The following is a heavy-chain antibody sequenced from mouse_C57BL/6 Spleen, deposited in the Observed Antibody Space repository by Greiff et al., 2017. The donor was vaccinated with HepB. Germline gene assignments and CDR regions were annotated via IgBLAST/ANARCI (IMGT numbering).Heavy chain of an antibody. J-gene: IGHJ2*01. CDR2: IYPGSGNT. D-gene: IGHD1-1*01. Sequence: QVQLQQSGAELVRPGASVKLSCKASGYTFPDYYINWVQQRPGQGLEWIARIYPGSGNTYYNEKFKGKAILTAEKSSSTAYMQLSSLPSEDSAVYFCARATVVATGNYFDYWGQGTTLTVSS. CDR1: GYTFPDYY. CDR3: ARATVVATGNYFDY. V-gene: IGHV1-76*01.